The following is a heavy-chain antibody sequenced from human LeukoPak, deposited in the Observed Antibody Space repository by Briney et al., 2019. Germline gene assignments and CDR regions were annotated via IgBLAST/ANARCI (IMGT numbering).Heavy chain of an antibody. CDR1: GYSFTSYW. D-gene: IGHD3-3*01. CDR2: IYPGDSDT. Sequence: GESLKISGKGSGYSFTSYWIGWVRQMPGKGLEWMGIIYPGDSDTRYSPSFQGLVTISADKSISTAYLQWSSLKASDTAMYYCARAQTYDFWSGYYHYWGQGTLVTVSS. CDR3: ARAQTYDFWSGYYHY. V-gene: IGHV5-51*01. J-gene: IGHJ4*02.